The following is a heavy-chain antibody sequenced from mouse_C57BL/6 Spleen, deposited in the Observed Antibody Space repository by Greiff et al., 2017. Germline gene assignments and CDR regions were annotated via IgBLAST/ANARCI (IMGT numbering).Heavy chain of an antibody. CDR3: AREGAYSDPYWYFDV. V-gene: IGHV1-22*01. J-gene: IGHJ1*03. D-gene: IGHD2-13*01. CDR2: INPNNGGT. CDR1: GYTFTDYN. Sequence: VQLQQSGPELVKPGASVKMSCKASGYTFTDYNMHWVKQSHGKSLEWIGYINPNNGGTSYNQKFKGKATLTVNKSSSTAYMELRSLTSEDSAVYYCAREGAYSDPYWYFDVWGTGTTVTVSS.